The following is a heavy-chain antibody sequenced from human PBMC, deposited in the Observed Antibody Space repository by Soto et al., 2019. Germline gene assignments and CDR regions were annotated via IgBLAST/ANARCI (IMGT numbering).Heavy chain of an antibody. D-gene: IGHD3-22*01. V-gene: IGHV3-30*04. CDR1: GFTFSSYA. CDR3: ARCSQYYYAGSGQLDF. J-gene: IGHJ4*02. Sequence: GGSVRLSCAASGFTFSSYAVHWVRQAPGKGLEWVAVIWYDGSNKYYADSVKGRFTISRDKSKNTLYLQMTSLRAGDTAVYFCARCSQYYYAGSGQLDFSGQQTFLPISS. CDR2: IWYDGSNK.